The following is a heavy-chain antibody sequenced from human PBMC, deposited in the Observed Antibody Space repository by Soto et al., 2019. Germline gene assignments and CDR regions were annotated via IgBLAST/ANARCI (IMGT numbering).Heavy chain of an antibody. D-gene: IGHD3-22*01. CDR2: ISWNSGSI. Sequence: PGGSLRLSCAASGFTFDDYAMHWVRQAPGKGQEWVSGISWNSGSIGYADSVKGRFTISRDNAKNSLYLQMNSLRAEDTALYYCAKEAEMITMIVVGAFDIWGQGTMVTVSS. CDR3: AKEAEMITMIVVGAFDI. J-gene: IGHJ3*02. CDR1: GFTFDDYA. V-gene: IGHV3-9*01.